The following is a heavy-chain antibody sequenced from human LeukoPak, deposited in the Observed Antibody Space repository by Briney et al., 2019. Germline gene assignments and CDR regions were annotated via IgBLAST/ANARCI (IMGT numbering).Heavy chain of an antibody. V-gene: IGHV4-34*01. CDR2: INHSGST. J-gene: IGHJ5*02. CDR1: GGSFSGCY. CDR3: ARGRSSGWYLSWFDP. Sequence: SETLSLTCAVYGGSFSGCYWSWIRQPPGKGLEWIGEINHSGSTNYNPSLKSRVTISVDTSKNQFSLKLSSVTAADTAVYYCARGRSSGWYLSWFDPWGQGTLVTVSS. D-gene: IGHD6-19*01.